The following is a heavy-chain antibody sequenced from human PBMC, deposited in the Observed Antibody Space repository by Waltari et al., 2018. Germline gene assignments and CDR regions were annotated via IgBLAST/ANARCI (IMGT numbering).Heavy chain of an antibody. J-gene: IGHJ5*02. CDR1: GFTFDDYA. Sequence: EGQLVESGGGLVQPGRSLRLSCAASGFTFDDYAMHWVRQAPGKGLEWVSGISWNSVSIGYADSVKGRFTISRDNAKNSLYLQMNSLRAEDTALYYCAKGTRGIAAAYNWFDPWGQGTLVTVSS. D-gene: IGHD6-13*01. V-gene: IGHV3-9*01. CDR3: AKGTRGIAAAYNWFDP. CDR2: ISWNSVSI.